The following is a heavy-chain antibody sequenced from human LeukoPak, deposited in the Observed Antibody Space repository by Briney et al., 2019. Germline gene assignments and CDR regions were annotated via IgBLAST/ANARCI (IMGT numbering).Heavy chain of an antibody. J-gene: IGHJ5*02. CDR1: GFTFSSYE. CDR2: ISSSGSTI. D-gene: IGHD6-13*01. CDR3: ATGAGQYSGSRNDP. V-gene: IGHV3-48*03. Sequence: GGSLRLSCAASGFTFSSYEMNWVRQAPGKGLEWVSYISSSGSTIYYADSVKGRFTISRDNAKNSLYLQMNSLRAEDTAVYYCATGAGQYSGSRNDPWGQGTLVTVSS.